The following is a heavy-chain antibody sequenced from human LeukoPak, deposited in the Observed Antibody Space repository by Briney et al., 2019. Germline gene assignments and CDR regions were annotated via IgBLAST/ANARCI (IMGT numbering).Heavy chain of an antibody. D-gene: IGHD1-26*01. J-gene: IGHJ4*02. CDR2: IYYSGST. Sequence: SETLSLTCTVSGGSISSSSSYWGWIRQPPGKGLEWIGNIYYSGSTYYNPSLKSRVTISVDTSKTQFSLKLSSVTAADTAVYYCARQGSGNYLSPVNYWGQGTLVTVSS. CDR1: GGSISSSSSY. CDR3: ARQGSGNYLSPVNY. V-gene: IGHV4-39*01.